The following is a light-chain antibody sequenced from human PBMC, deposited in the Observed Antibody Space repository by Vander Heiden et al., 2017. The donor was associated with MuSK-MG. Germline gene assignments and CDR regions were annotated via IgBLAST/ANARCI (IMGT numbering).Light chain of an antibody. Sequence: QSALTQPRSVSGSPGRSVTISCTGTSSDVGGYKYVSWYQQHPGKAPKLMIYDVSKRPSGVPDRFSGSKSGNTASLTISGLQAEDEADYYCCSYAGSYTSFVFGTGTKVTVL. CDR3: CSYAGSYTSFV. CDR1: SSDVGGYKY. V-gene: IGLV2-11*01. CDR2: DVS. J-gene: IGLJ1*01.